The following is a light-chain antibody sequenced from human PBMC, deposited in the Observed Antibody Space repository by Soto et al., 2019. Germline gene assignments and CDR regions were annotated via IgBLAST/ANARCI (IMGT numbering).Light chain of an antibody. CDR3: QQRSNWPIT. V-gene: IGKV3D-20*02. CDR2: GVS. CDR1: QSVRSDY. J-gene: IGKJ5*01. Sequence: EIMMTQSPATLSVSPGEGATLSCRASQSVRSDYFAWYQQKPGQAPRVIIFGVSTRATGVPARFSGSGSGTDFTLTISSLEPEDFAVYYCQQRSNWPITFGQGTRLEIK.